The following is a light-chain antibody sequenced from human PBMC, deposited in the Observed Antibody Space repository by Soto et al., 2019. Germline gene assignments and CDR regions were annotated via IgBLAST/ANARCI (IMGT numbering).Light chain of an antibody. CDR2: DVI. V-gene: IGLV2-18*01. CDR1: SSDVGDYEH. CDR3: GLFKSSATWV. Sequence: QSALTQPPSVSGSPGQSGTISFTVTSSDVGDYEHVSWYQLAPGTAPKLLISDVINRPSGVPDRFSGSKSGNTPSLTISGRQAEEAADYHCGLFKSSATWVVGGGTKLTVL. J-gene: IGLJ2*01.